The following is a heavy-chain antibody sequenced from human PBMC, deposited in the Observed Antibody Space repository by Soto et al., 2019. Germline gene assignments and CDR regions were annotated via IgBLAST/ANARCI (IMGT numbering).Heavy chain of an antibody. D-gene: IGHD3-22*01. Sequence: QLQLQESGSGLVKPSQTLSLTCAVSGGSISSGGYSWSWIRQPPGKGLEWIGYIYHSGSTHYNPSLKSRVTISVDRSKNQFSLKLSSVTAADTAVYYCASSYYDSSGSALRDWGQGTLVTVSS. J-gene: IGHJ1*01. CDR2: IYHSGST. V-gene: IGHV4-30-2*01. CDR1: GGSISSGGYS. CDR3: ASSYYDSSGSALRD.